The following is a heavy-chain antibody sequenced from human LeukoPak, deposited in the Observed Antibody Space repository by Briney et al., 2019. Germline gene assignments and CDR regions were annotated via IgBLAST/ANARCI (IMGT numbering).Heavy chain of an antibody. J-gene: IGHJ4*02. Sequence: PSETLSLTCTVSRGSTSTYYWSWLRQPPGKGREWIGEIYHSGSTNYNPSPKTRVTISVDKSKNQFSLKLSSVTAADTAVYYCARASHDYGDYSHFDYWGQGTLVTVSS. D-gene: IGHD4-17*01. V-gene: IGHV4-59*12. CDR3: ARASHDYGDYSHFDY. CDR1: RGSTSTYY. CDR2: IYHSGST.